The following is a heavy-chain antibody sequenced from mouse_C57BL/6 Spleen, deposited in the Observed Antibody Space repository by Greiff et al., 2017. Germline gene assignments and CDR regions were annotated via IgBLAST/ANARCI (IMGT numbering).Heavy chain of an antibody. D-gene: IGHD2-12*01. V-gene: IGHV1-82*01. CDR2: IYPGDGDT. J-gene: IGHJ1*03. CDR3: ARGPYYRYCDV. Sequence: QVQLQQSGPELVKPGASVKISCKASGYAFSSSWMNWVKQRPGKGLEWIGRIYPGDGDTNYNGKFKGKATLTADKSSSTAYMQLSSLTSEDSAVYFCARGPYYRYCDVWGTGTTVTVSS. CDR1: GYAFSSSW.